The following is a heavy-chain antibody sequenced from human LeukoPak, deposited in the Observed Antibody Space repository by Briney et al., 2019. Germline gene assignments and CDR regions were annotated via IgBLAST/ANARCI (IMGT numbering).Heavy chain of an antibody. V-gene: IGHV4-34*01. J-gene: IGHJ3*02. Sequence: RASETLSLTCAVYGGSFSGYYWSWIRQPPGKGLEWIGEINHSGSTNYNPSLKSRVTISIDTSKNQFSLKLSSLTAADTAVYYCARDTLGYSSNWYGVFDIWGQGTMVTVSS. CDR1: GGSFSGYY. D-gene: IGHD6-13*01. CDR2: INHSGST. CDR3: ARDTLGYSSNWYGVFDI.